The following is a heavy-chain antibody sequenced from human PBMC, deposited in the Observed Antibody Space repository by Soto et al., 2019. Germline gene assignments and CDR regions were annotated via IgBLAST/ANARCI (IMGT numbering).Heavy chain of an antibody. CDR3: ASRAASGIGYFDA. V-gene: IGHV1-69*01. Sequence: QVQLVQSGAEVRKPGSSVKVSCKASGGSFSRYAITWVRQAPGQGLEWMGGIIPIFGTRNYAQKFQGRVMITADESTSTAYMELSSLRSEDTAVYYCASRAASGIGYFDAWGQGTLVTVSS. CDR1: GGSFSRYA. CDR2: IIPIFGTR. D-gene: IGHD6-13*01. J-gene: IGHJ4*02.